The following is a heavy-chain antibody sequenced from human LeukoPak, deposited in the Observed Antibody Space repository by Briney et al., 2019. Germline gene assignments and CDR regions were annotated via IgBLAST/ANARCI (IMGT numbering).Heavy chain of an antibody. CDR1: GFTFSSSA. V-gene: IGHV3-23*01. CDR3: AKVPGPYYSVSGRFFP. J-gene: IGHJ5*02. D-gene: IGHD3-10*01. CDR2: ISASGGST. Sequence: GGSLRLSCAASGFTFSSSAMSWVRQAPGKGLEWVSSISASGGSTYYADTVKGRFIISRDNSKNTLYLQMNPLRAEDTAVYYCAKVPGPYYSVSGRFFPWGQGTLVTVSS.